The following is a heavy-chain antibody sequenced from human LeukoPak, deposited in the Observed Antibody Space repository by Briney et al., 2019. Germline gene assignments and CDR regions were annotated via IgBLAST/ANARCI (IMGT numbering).Heavy chain of an antibody. CDR3: ATSRPHYYDSSGYYWGWFDP. J-gene: IGHJ5*02. CDR2: FDPEDGET. CDR1: GYTLTELS. D-gene: IGHD3-22*01. Sequence: ASVTVSCKVSGYTLTELSMHWVRQAPGKGLEWMGGFDPEDGETIYAQKFQGRVTMTEDTSTDTAYMELSSLRSEDTAVYYCATSRPHYYDSSGYYWGWFDPWGQGTLVTVSS. V-gene: IGHV1-24*01.